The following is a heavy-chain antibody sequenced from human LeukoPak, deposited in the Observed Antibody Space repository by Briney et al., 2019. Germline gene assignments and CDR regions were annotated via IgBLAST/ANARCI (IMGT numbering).Heavy chain of an antibody. D-gene: IGHD3-22*01. CDR3: AREHQTYYYDSSGYFDY. V-gene: IGHV1-18*01. CDR1: GYTFTSYG. J-gene: IGHJ4*02. Sequence: ASVEVSCKASGYTFTSYGISWVRQAPGQGLEWMGWISAYNGNTNYAQKLQGRVTMTTDTSTSTAYMELRSLRSDDTAVYYCAREHQTYYYDSSGYFDYWGQGTLVTVSS. CDR2: ISAYNGNT.